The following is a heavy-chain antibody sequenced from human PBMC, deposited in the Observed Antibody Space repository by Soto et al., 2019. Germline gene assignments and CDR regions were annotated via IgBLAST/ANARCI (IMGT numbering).Heavy chain of an antibody. CDR2: ISYDGSNK. CDR1: GFTFSSYA. V-gene: IGHV3-30-3*01. Sequence: QVQLVESVGGVVQPGRSLRLSCAASGFTFSSYAMHWVRQAPGKGLEWVAVISYDGSNKYYADSVKGRFTISRDNSKNTLYLQMNSLRAEDTAVYYYARVVWGAAARENYYYYGMDVWGQGTTVTVSS. J-gene: IGHJ6*02. CDR3: ARVVWGAAARENYYYYGMDV. D-gene: IGHD6-6*01.